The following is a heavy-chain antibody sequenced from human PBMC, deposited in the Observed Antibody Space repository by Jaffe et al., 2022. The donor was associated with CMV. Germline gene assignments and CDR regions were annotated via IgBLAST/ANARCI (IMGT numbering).Heavy chain of an antibody. CDR3: ARDPPPLVDTHFYYYGMDV. CDR2: INPSGGST. J-gene: IGHJ6*02. Sequence: QVQLVQSGAEVKKPGASVKVSCKASGYTFTSYYMHWVRQAPGQGLEWMGIINPSGGSTSYAQKFQGRVTMTRDTSTSTVYMELSSLRSEDTAVYYCARDPPPLVDTHFYYYGMDVWGQGTTVTVSS. D-gene: IGHD5-18*01. V-gene: IGHV1-46*01. CDR1: GYTFTSYY.